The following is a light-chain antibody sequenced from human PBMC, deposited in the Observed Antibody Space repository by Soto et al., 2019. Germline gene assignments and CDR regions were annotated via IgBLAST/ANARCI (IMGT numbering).Light chain of an antibody. CDR2: DAS. CDR1: QSVSSY. V-gene: IGKV3-11*01. Sequence: IVLTQSPATLSLSPGERATLSCRASQSVSSYLAWYQQKPGQAPRLLIYDASNRATGIPARFSGSGSGTDFTLTISSLEPEDFAVYYCQQRSNWPREITFAQGTRLENK. J-gene: IGKJ5*01. CDR3: QQRSNWPREIT.